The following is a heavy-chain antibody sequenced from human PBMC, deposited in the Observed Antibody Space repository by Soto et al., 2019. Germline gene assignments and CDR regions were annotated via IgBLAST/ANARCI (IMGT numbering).Heavy chain of an antibody. CDR2: IYYSGST. Sequence: QVQLQESGPGLVKPSQTLSLTCTVSGGSISSGDYYWSWIRQPPGKGLEWIGYIYYSGSTYYNPSLKSRITISGDTSKNQFSLKLSSVTAADTAVYYCARWVDFGATNRNFDYWGQGTLVIVSS. D-gene: IGHD2-15*01. V-gene: IGHV4-30-4*01. CDR3: ARWVDFGATNRNFDY. CDR1: GGSISSGDYY. J-gene: IGHJ4*02.